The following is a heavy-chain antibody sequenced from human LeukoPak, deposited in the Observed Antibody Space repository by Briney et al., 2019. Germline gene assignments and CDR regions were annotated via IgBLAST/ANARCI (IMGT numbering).Heavy chain of an antibody. CDR2: ISGSAHKI. V-gene: IGHV3-23*01. Sequence: PGGSLRLSCVASGITFSNYAVSWVRQAPEKGLDWVSVISGSAHKIRYADSVKGRFTISRDNSENIVYLQMNNLRVEDTAVYYCAKDGEYSYGYLDYWGQGTLVTVSS. CDR1: GITFSNYA. CDR3: AKDGEYSYGYLDY. J-gene: IGHJ4*02. D-gene: IGHD5-18*01.